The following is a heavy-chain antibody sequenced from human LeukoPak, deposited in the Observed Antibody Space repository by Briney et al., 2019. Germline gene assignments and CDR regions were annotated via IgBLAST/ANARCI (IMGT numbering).Heavy chain of an antibody. CDR3: AKTGDSSGYYLPDY. CDR2: ICWNSGSI. J-gene: IGHJ4*02. D-gene: IGHD3-22*01. Sequence: PGRSLRHSCQAPGFTFDDYAMHWVRQAPAKGLAWVSGICWNSGSIGYADSVKGRFTISRDNAKNSLYLQMNSLRAEDTALDYCAKTGDSSGYYLPDYWGQGTLVTVSS. V-gene: IGHV3-9*01. CDR1: GFTFDDYA.